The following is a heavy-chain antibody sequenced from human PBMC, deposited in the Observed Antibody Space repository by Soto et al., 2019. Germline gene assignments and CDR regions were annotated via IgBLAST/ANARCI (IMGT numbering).Heavy chain of an antibody. J-gene: IGHJ4*02. CDR2: IYYSGST. CDR3: ARGVGYSYGDFDY. CDR1: GCSISSGGYY. Sequence: XETLSLTFTVSGCSISSGGYYWSWIRQHPGKGLEWIGYIYYSGSTNYNPSLKSRVTISVDTSKNQFSLKLSSVTAADTAVYYCARGVGYSYGDFDYWGQGTLVTVSS. V-gene: IGHV4-61*08. D-gene: IGHD5-18*01.